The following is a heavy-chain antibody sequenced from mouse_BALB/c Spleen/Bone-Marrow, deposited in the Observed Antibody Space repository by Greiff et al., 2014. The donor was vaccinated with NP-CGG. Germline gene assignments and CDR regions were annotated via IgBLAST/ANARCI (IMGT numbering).Heavy chain of an antibody. J-gene: IGHJ3*01. CDR2: IYPGNNDA. CDR3: ARNGDWVFAY. CDR1: GYTFANYW. D-gene: IGHD4-1*01. Sequence: SGTVLARPGASLRMSCKASGYTFANYWINWIKQRPGQGLEWIGAIYPGNNDAKYTQKFKAKAKLTAVTSTSTADMELSSLTNEDSAVYYGARNGDWVFAYWGQGTLVTVSA. V-gene: IGHV1-5*01.